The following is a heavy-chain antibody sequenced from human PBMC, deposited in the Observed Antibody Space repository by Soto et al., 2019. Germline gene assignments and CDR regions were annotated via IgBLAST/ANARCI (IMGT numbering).Heavy chain of an antibody. J-gene: IGHJ3*01. D-gene: IGHD3-22*01. CDR3: AKKDGTVGYYDAFDF. Sequence: PRGSLRLSCTASGFTFSNYAMGWVRQAPGKGLEWVSSISVWVGTTYYADSVKGRFIISRDSSKNTLYLQLSSLRAEDTALYYCAKKDGTVGYYDAFDFWGRGTMVTVSS. V-gene: IGHV3-23*01. CDR2: ISVWVGTT. CDR1: GFTFSNYA.